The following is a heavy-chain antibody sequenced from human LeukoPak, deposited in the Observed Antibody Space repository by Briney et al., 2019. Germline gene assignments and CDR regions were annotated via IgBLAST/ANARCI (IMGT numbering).Heavy chain of an antibody. Sequence: SETLSLTCAVSGGSISSGGYSWSWIRQPPGKGLEWIGYIYHSGSTYYNPSLKSRVTISVDRSKNQFSLKLSSVTAADTAVYYCARGEATTYYFDYWGQGTLVTVSS. J-gene: IGHJ4*02. CDR2: IYHSGST. CDR1: GGSISSGGYS. V-gene: IGHV4-30-2*01. D-gene: IGHD1-26*01. CDR3: ARGEATTYYFDY.